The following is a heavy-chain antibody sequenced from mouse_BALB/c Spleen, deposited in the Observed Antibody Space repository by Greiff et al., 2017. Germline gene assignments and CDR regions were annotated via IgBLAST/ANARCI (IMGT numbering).Heavy chain of an antibody. Sequence: EVKLEESGPGLVKPSQSLSLTCTVTGYSITSDYAWNWIRQFPGNKLEWMGYISYSGSTSYNPSLKSRISITRDTSKNQFFLQLNSVTTEDTATYYCARSIYYLDYWGQGTTLTVSS. CDR1: GYSITSDYA. D-gene: IGHD1-1*01. J-gene: IGHJ2*01. V-gene: IGHV3-2*02. CDR2: ISYSGST. CDR3: ARSIYYLDY.